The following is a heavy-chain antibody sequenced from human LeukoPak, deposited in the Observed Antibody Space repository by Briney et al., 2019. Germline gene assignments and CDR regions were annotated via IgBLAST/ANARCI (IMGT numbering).Heavy chain of an antibody. CDR1: GYTFTGYY. D-gene: IGHD3-3*01. CDR3: ARARYDFWSGYYTIYYFDY. J-gene: IGHJ4*02. Sequence: ASVKVSCKASGYTFTGYYMHWVRQAPGQGLEWMGWINPNSGGTNYAQKFQGRVTMTRDTSISTAYMELSRLRSDDTAVYYCARARYDFWSGYYTIYYFDYRGQGTLVTVSP. CDR2: INPNSGGT. V-gene: IGHV1-2*02.